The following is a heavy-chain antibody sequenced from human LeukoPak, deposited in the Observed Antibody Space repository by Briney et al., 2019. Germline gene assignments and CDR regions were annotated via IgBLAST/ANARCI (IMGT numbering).Heavy chain of an antibody. D-gene: IGHD4-23*01. CDR2: TRNKANNYAT. CDR3: TRWRSGTSD. CDR1: GYTFSDHY. Sequence: GGSLRLSCAASGYTFSDHYIDWVRQAPGKGLEWVGHTRNKANNYATEYAASVKGRFTVSRDDSRNSVYLQMNSLKTEDTAVYYCTRWRSGTSDWGQGTLVTVSS. V-gene: IGHV3-72*01. J-gene: IGHJ4*02.